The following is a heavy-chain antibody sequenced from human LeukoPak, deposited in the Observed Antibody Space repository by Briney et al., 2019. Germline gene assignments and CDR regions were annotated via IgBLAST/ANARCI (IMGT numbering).Heavy chain of an antibody. V-gene: IGHV3-7*03. Sequence: PGGSLRLSCAASGFTFSSYWMNWARQAPGKGLEWVASINHNGNVNYYVDSVKGRFTISRDNAKNSLYLQMNSLRAEDTAVYYCARGRKSSSFYYFDYWGQGTLVTVSS. D-gene: IGHD6-13*01. CDR2: INHNGNVN. J-gene: IGHJ4*02. CDR3: ARGRKSSSFYYFDY. CDR1: GFTFSSYW.